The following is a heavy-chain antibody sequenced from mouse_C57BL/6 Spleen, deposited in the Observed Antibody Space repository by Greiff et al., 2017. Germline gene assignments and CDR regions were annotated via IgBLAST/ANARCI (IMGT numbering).Heavy chain of an antibody. Sequence: EVKLEESGGGLVKPGGSLKLSCAASGFTFSSYAMSWVRQTPEKRLEWVATISDGGSYTYYPDNVKGRFTISRDNAKDNLYLQMSHLKSEDTAMYYCAREGDGAMDYGGQGTSVTVSS. J-gene: IGHJ4*01. CDR3: AREGDGAMDY. V-gene: IGHV5-4*03. CDR2: ISDGGSYT. CDR1: GFTFSSYA. D-gene: IGHD3-3*01.